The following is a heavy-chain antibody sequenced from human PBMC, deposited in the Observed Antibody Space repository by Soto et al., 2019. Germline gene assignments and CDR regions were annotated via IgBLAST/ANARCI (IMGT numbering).Heavy chain of an antibody. CDR2: INHSGST. CDR3: ARGNGILTRFTP. V-gene: IGHV4-34*01. J-gene: IGHJ5*02. D-gene: IGHD3-9*01. Sequence: SETLSLTCAVYGGSFSGYYWSWIRQPPGKGLEWIGEINHSGSTNYNPSLKSRVTISVDTSKNQFSLKLSSVTAADTAVYYCARGNGILTRFTPWGQGTLVT. CDR1: GGSFSGYY.